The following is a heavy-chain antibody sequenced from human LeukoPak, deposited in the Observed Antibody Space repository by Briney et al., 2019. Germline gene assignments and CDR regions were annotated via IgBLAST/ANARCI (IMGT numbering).Heavy chain of an antibody. CDR1: GFTLGSHD. Sequence: GGSLRLSCTASGFTLGSHDMHWVRQTTGEGLEWVAAIASGYQTFYAGSVKGRFTVSREDAKNSLYLQMNSLRAGDTAVYYCVREARGYHYNYFDYWGQGTLVTVSS. CDR2: IASGYQT. CDR3: VREARGYHYNYFDY. V-gene: IGHV3-13*01. J-gene: IGHJ4*02. D-gene: IGHD5-18*01.